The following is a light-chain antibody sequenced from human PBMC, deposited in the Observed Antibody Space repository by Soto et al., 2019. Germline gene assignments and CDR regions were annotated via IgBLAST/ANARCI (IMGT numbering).Light chain of an antibody. CDR3: ETWDSNILV. V-gene: IGLV4-60*02. Sequence: QAVVTQSSSASASLGSSVKLTCTLSSGHSSYIIAWHQRQPGKAPRYLMKLEGSGSYNKGSGVPDRFSGSSSGADRYLTISNLQFEDEAAYYCETWDSNILVFGGGTKLTVL. CDR2: LEGSGSY. CDR1: SGHSSYI. J-gene: IGLJ2*01.